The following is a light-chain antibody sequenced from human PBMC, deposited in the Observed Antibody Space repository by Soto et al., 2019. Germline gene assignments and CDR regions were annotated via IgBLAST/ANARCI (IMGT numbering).Light chain of an antibody. Sequence: QAVVTQEPSFSVSPGRTVTLTCGLSSGSVSISYYPSWYQQTPGQAPRTLIYSTNTRSSGVTDRFSGSILGNKAALTITGAHADDESDYYCVLYMGSGIWVFGGGTKLTVL. V-gene: IGLV8-61*01. CDR3: VLYMGSGIWV. CDR2: STN. J-gene: IGLJ3*02. CDR1: SGSVSISYY.